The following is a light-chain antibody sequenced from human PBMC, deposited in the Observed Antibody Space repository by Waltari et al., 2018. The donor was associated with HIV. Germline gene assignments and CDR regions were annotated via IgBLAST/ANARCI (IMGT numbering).Light chain of an antibody. CDR1: QSISSW. CDR2: KAS. V-gene: IGKV1-5*03. Sequence: IQLTQSPSTLSESVGDTVTITCRASQSISSWLAWYQQKPGKAPKLLIYKASSLESGVPSRFSGSGSGTEFTLTISSLQPDDFATYYCQQYNSYPYTFGQGTKLEIK. CDR3: QQYNSYPYT. J-gene: IGKJ2*01.